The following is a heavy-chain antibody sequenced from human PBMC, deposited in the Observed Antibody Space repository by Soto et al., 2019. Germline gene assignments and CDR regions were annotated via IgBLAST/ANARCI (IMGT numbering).Heavy chain of an antibody. CDR3: TREQSDGNGFDP. V-gene: IGHV4-61*08. J-gene: IGHJ5*02. CDR1: GATFTIAGYS. Sequence: PSGTLALTCTVSGATFTIAGYSYTFVRQSPGKRLEWLGYIYYSAGTNYNPSLKSRVTISLDKSKSQFALRLISVTASDTAVYYCTREQSDGNGFDPWGQGTLVTVSS. CDR2: IYYSAGT. D-gene: IGHD2-8*01.